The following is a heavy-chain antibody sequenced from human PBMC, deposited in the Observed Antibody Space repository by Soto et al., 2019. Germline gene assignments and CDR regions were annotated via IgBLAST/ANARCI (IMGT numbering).Heavy chain of an antibody. CDR3: ARDEAYCGGDCYPFDY. J-gene: IGHJ4*02. Sequence: QVQLVESGGGVVQPGRSLRLSCAASGFTFSSYGMHWVRQAPGKGLEWVAVIWDDGSNKYYADSVKGRFTISRDNSKNTMYLQMNSLRAEDTAVYYCARDEAYCGGDCYPFDYWGQGTLVTVSS. CDR2: IWDDGSNK. V-gene: IGHV3-33*01. CDR1: GFTFSSYG. D-gene: IGHD2-21*01.